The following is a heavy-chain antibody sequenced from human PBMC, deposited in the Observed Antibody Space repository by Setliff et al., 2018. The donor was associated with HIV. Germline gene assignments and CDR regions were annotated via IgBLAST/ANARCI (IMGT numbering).Heavy chain of an antibody. Sequence: SETLSLTCSVSGVSIVSGGFYFSWIRQHPGKGLEWLGTVYYTGKTYYNPSLQSRLTMSADTSKNQLYLKMNSVTAADTAVYFCARDSDDSGFWDAFNIWGQGTMVTV. V-gene: IGHV4-31*03. CDR1: GVSIVSGGFY. J-gene: IGHJ3*02. CDR2: VYYTGKT. D-gene: IGHD3-22*01. CDR3: ARDSDDSGFWDAFNI.